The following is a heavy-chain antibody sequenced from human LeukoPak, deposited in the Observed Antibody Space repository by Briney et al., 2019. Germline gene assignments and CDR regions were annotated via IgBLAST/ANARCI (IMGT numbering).Heavy chain of an antibody. CDR3: AHRQAPDGTKYFDY. D-gene: IGHD6-13*01. CDR1: GFSLRTARVG. CDR2: IYWDDDK. V-gene: IGHV2-5*02. Sequence: SGPTLANPTQTLTLTCTFSGFSLRTARVGVGWIRQAPGKALEWRALIYWDDDKRYSPSLKSRLTIAKDTSKNQVVLTMTNMDPVDTATYYCAHRQAPDGTKYFDYWGQGTLVTVSS. J-gene: IGHJ4*02.